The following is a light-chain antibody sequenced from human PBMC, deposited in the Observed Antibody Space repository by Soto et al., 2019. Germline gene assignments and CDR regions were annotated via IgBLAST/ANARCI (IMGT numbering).Light chain of an antibody. CDR3: QQYNDWPSIT. J-gene: IGKJ5*01. Sequence: EIVMTQSPATLSVSPGERATLSCRASQSVNNNLAWYQHKPGQAPRLLFYGASTRATGIPARFSGSGSGTEFTLTISSLQSEEFAVYYCQQYNDWPSITFGQGTRLEIK. CDR2: GAS. CDR1: QSVNNN. V-gene: IGKV3-15*01.